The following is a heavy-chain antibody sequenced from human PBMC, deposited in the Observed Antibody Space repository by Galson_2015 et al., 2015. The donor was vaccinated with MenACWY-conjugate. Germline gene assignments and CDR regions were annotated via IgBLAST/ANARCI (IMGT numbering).Heavy chain of an antibody. CDR1: GFTFSNYW. V-gene: IGHV3-74*01. CDR3: TRDRKGLIASVPSNWFDP. D-gene: IGHD2/OR15-2a*01. Sequence: SLRLSCAASGFTFSNYWMHWVRQTPGKGLVWVSRINRDGTSTTYADSVKGRFTISRDNAKNTLILQMNSLRVEDTAVYYCTRDRKGLIASVPSNWFDPWDQGTLVTVSS. CDR2: INRDGTST. J-gene: IGHJ5*02.